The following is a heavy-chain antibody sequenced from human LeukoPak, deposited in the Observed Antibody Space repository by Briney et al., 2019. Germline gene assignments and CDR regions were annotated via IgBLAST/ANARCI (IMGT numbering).Heavy chain of an antibody. D-gene: IGHD6-13*01. Sequence: SETLSLTCTVSGGSISSYYWSWIRQPAGKGLEWIGRIYTSGSTNYNPSLKSRVTMSVDTSKNQFSPKLSSVTAADTAVYYCARDLSSSWYTNWFDPWGQGTLVTVSS. V-gene: IGHV4-4*07. CDR3: ARDLSSSWYTNWFDP. CDR1: GGSISSYY. J-gene: IGHJ5*02. CDR2: IYTSGST.